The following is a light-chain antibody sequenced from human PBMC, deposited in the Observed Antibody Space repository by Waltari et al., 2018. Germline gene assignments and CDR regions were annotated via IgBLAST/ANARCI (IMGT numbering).Light chain of an antibody. J-gene: IGKJ4*01. CDR3: MQALQTPLT. CDR1: QSVSKY. CDR2: DAS. V-gene: IGKV3-20*01. Sequence: EIVLTQSPGTLSLSPGERATLSCRASQSVSKYLAWYQQKPGQAPRLLIYDASIRATGIPDRFSGSGSGTDFTLKISRVEAEDVGVYYCMQALQTPLTFGGGTKVEIK.